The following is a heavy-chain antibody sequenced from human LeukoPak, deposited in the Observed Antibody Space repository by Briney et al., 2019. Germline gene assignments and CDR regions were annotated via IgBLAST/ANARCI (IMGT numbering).Heavy chain of an antibody. Sequence: SETLSLTCIVSGSSISSYYWSWIRQPAGKGLEWIGRIYSSGSTNYNPSLKSRVTMSVDTSKNQFSLKLSSVTAADTAVYYCARGETYCGGDCYSGFDYWGQGTLVTVSS. CDR3: ARGETYCGGDCYSGFDY. J-gene: IGHJ4*02. CDR1: GSSISSYY. D-gene: IGHD2-21*02. CDR2: IYSSGST. V-gene: IGHV4-4*07.